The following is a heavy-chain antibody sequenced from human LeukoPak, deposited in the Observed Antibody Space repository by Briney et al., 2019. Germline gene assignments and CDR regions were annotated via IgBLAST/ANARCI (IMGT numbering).Heavy chain of an antibody. D-gene: IGHD6-13*01. CDR3: AKSLSGYSSDWYRFDH. Sequence: GGSLRLSCAASGFTFRSYNMHWVRQAPGKGLEWVAFTRFDGSNKYYADSVKGRFTVSRDNSRNTLYLQMNSLRNEDTAVYYCAKSLSGYSSDWYRFDHWGQGTLVTVSS. V-gene: IGHV3-30*02. CDR2: TRFDGSNK. CDR1: GFTFRSYN. J-gene: IGHJ4*02.